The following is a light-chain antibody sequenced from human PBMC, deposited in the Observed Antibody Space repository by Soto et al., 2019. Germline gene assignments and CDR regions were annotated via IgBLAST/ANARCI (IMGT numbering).Light chain of an antibody. V-gene: IGLV2-14*01. Sequence: QSVLTQPASVSGSPGQSITISCTGTSSDIGGYNYVSWYQQYPGKAPKLMIYEVSHRPSGVSDRFSGSKSGNTASLTISGLQAEDEADYYCQSYDSSLSGYVFGTGTKVTVL. CDR2: EVS. CDR1: SSDIGGYNY. CDR3: QSYDSSLSGYV. J-gene: IGLJ1*01.